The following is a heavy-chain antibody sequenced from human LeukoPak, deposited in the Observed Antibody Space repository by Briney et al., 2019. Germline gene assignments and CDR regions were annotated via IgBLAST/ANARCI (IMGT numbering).Heavy chain of an antibody. D-gene: IGHD3-10*01. V-gene: IGHV5-51*01. J-gene: IGHJ6*04. CDR3: ARHGEYGSGSYFYYGMDV. CDR1: GCSFTSYW. Sequence: GESLKISCKGSGCSFTSYWIGWVRQMPGKGLEWMGIIYPGDSDTRYSPSFQGQVTISADKSISTAYLQWSSLKASDTAMYYCARHGEYGSGSYFYYGMDVWGKGTTVTVSS. CDR2: IYPGDSDT.